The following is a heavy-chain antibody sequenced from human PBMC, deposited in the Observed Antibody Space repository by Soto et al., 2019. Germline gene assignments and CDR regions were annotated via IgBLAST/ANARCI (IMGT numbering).Heavy chain of an antibody. V-gene: IGHV4-30-4*01. J-gene: IGHJ4*02. CDR3: ARKGWDSGNYYSN. D-gene: IGHD3-10*01. CDR1: GDSINSGDYY. CDR2: IYYSGSI. Sequence: SETLSLTCTVSGDSINSGDYYWTWIRQPPGEGLEWIGYIYYSGSIYYNPSLKSRVTISVDTSKSHFSLKLTSVTAADTAVYYCARKGWDSGNYYSNWGQGTLVTVSS.